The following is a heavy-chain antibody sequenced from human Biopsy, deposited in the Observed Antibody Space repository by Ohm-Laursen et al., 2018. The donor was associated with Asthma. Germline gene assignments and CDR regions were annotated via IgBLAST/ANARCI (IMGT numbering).Heavy chain of an antibody. CDR1: GFTFSSYA. Sequence: SLRLSCSASGFTFSSYAMHWVRQAPGKGLEWVAVISYDGSNKYYADSVKGRFTISRDNSKNTLYLQMNSLRAEDTAVYYCARDLHPTNHLGELSEGFGYWGQGTLVTVSS. V-gene: IGHV3-30-3*01. CDR2: ISYDGSNK. D-gene: IGHD3-16*02. CDR3: ARDLHPTNHLGELSEGFGY. J-gene: IGHJ4*02.